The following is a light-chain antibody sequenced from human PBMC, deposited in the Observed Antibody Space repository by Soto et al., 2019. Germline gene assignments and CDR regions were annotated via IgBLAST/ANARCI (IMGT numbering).Light chain of an antibody. CDR2: KAS. CDR3: QHYNRYSEA. Sequence: HMTQSPSTLSGSVGDRVTITCRARQTISSWLAWYQQKPGKAPKLLIYKASTLKSGVPSRFSGSGSGTEFTLTISSLQSDDLAAYYCQHYNRYSEAFGQGTKVDIK. V-gene: IGKV1-5*03. J-gene: IGKJ1*01. CDR1: QTISSW.